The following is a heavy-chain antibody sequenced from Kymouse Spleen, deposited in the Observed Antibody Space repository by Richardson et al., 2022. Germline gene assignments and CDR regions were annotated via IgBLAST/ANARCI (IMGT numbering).Heavy chain of an antibody. CDR2: ISWNSGSI. J-gene: IGHJ4*02. V-gene: IGHV3-9*01. CDR1: GFTFDDYA. CDR3: AKDIGHSSSGFDY. D-gene: IGHD6-6*01. Sequence: EVQLVESGGGLVQPGRSLRLSCAASGFTFDDYAMHWVRQAPGKGLEWVSGISWNSGSIGYADSVKGRFTISRDNAKNSLYLQMNSLRAEDTALYYCAKDIGHSSSGFDYWGQGTLVTVSS.